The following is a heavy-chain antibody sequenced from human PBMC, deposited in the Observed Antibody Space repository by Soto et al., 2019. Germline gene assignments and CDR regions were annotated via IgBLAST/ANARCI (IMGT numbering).Heavy chain of an antibody. CDR1: GYTFTTYD. Sequence: QVQLVQSGAEVKKPGASVKVSCKASGYTFTTYDINWVRQATGQGLEWMGWMHPNSGNTGYAQKFQGRVAMTRNTSLSTAYMELSSLRSEDTAVYYCAILKDINSYMDVWGKGTTVTVSS. CDR2: MHPNSGNT. D-gene: IGHD2-8*02. CDR3: AILKDINSYMDV. J-gene: IGHJ6*03. V-gene: IGHV1-8*01.